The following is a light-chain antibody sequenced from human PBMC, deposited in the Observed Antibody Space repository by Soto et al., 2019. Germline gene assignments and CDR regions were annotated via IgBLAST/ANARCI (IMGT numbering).Light chain of an antibody. CDR3: SSYTSSTILDVV. CDR2: EVT. CDR1: SSDVGGHNY. J-gene: IGLJ2*01. Sequence: QSVLTQPASVSGSTGPSITISCTGTSSDVGGHNYVSWYQQHPGTAPKLMIYEVTNRPSGVSNRFSGSKSGNTASLTISGLQAEDEADYYCSSYTSSTILDVVFGGGTKVTVL. V-gene: IGLV2-14*01.